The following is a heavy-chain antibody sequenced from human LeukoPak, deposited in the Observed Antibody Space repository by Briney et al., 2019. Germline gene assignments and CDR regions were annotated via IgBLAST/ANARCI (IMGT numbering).Heavy chain of an antibody. CDR2: IKEDGSVK. CDR3: AASITMFDY. V-gene: IGHV3-7*02. J-gene: IGHJ4*02. Sequence: GGSLRLSCAASGFTFSRYWMSWVRQAPGKGLEWVANIKEDGSVKYYVESVKGRFTISRDNAKNSLYLQMNSLRAEDTAVYYCAASITMFDYWGQGALVTVSS. D-gene: IGHD3-10*01. CDR1: GFTFSRYW.